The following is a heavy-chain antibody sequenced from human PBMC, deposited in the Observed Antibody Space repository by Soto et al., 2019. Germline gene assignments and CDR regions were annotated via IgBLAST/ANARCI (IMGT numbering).Heavy chain of an antibody. CDR2: TSGSGGST. J-gene: IGHJ4*02. CDR1: GFTFSSYA. V-gene: IGHV3-23*01. CDR3: AKGALERSTYYDFWSGYYSSYYFDY. D-gene: IGHD3-3*01. Sequence: GGSLRLSCAASGFTFSSYAMSWVRQAPGKGLEWVSATSGSGGSTYYADSVKGRFTISRDNSKNTLYLQMNSLRAEDTAVYYCAKGALERSTYYDFWSGYYSSYYFDYWGQGTLVTVSS.